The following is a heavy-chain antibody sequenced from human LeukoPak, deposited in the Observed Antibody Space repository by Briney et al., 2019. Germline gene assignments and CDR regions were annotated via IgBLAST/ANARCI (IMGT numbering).Heavy chain of an antibody. CDR2: IYYSGST. Sequence: KPSETLSLTCTVSGGSISSYYWSWIRQPPGKGLEWIGYIYYSGSTNYNPSLKSRVTISVDTSKNQFSLKLSSVTAADTAVYYCARGAGYCSSTSCYWGNWFDPWGQGTLVTVSS. J-gene: IGHJ5*02. V-gene: IGHV4-59*01. CDR3: ARGAGYCSSTSCYWGNWFDP. D-gene: IGHD2-2*01. CDR1: GGSISSYY.